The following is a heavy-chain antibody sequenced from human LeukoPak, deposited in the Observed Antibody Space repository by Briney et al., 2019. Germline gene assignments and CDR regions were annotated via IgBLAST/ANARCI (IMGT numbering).Heavy chain of an antibody. J-gene: IGHJ4*02. CDR2: IYHSGST. CDR3: ARVGRGSSGWYGPDY. D-gene: IGHD6-19*01. CDR1: GYSINSGYY. V-gene: IGHV4-38-2*01. Sequence: SETLSLTCAVSGYSINSGYYWGWIRQSPGPGLEWIGSIYHSGSTYYNPSLKSRITISVGTSKNQFSLKLSSVTAADTAVYYCARVGRGSSGWYGPDYWGQGTLVTVSS.